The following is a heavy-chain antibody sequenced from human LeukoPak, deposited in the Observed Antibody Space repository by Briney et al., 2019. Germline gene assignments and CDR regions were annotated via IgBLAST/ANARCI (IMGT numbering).Heavy chain of an antibody. CDR2: ISPSGGGT. J-gene: IGHJ4*02. D-gene: IGHD3-10*01. CDR1: GFTFRNYG. CDR3: ARVSHYGSGSYQESLGY. V-gene: IGHV3-23*01. Sequence: RGSLRLSCAASGFTFRNYGMNWVRQAPGKGLEWVSGISPSGGGTYYADSVKGRFTISRDDSKNTLYLQMNSLRAEDTAVYYCARVSHYGSGSYQESLGYWGQGTLVIVSS.